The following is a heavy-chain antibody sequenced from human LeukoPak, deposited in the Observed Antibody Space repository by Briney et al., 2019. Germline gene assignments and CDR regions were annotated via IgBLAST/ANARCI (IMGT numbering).Heavy chain of an antibody. CDR1: GYTFTSYY. CDR2: INPSGGST. CDR3: ARGFPTPSNPSGYSSGWSLHYFDY. V-gene: IGHV1-46*01. Sequence: ASVKVSCKASGYTFTSYYMHWVRQAPGQGLEWMGIINPSGGSTSYAQKFQGRVTMTRDTSKNQFSLKLSSVTAADTAVYYCARGFPTPSNPSGYSSGWSLHYFDYWGQGTLVTVSS. J-gene: IGHJ4*02. D-gene: IGHD6-19*01.